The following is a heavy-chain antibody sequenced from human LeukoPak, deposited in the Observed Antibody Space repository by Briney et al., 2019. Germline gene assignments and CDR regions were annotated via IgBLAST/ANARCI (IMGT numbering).Heavy chain of an antibody. CDR1: GFTFSSYA. D-gene: IGHD6-19*01. V-gene: IGHV3-21*01. CDR2: ISSSSSYI. Sequence: PGGSLRLSCAASGFTFSSYAMNWVRQAPGKGLEWVSSISSSSSYIYYADSVKGRFTISRDNAKNSLYLQMNSLRAEDTAVYYCARFGGSGWPIFDYWGQGTLVTVSS. J-gene: IGHJ4*02. CDR3: ARFGGSGWPIFDY.